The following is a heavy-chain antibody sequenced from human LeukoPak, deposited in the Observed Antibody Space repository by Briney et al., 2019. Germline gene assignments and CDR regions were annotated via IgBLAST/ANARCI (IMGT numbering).Heavy chain of an antibody. Sequence: ASVKVSCTASGYTFTIYDINWVRQAPGQGLEWMGGMNPNSGNTGYAQKFQGRVTMTRNTSISTAYMELSSLRSEDTAVYYCAREPRAANYYYYYYMDVWGKGTTVTVSS. CDR3: AREPRAANYYYYYYMDV. D-gene: IGHD2-15*01. J-gene: IGHJ6*03. V-gene: IGHV1-8*01. CDR2: MNPNSGNT. CDR1: GYTFTIYD.